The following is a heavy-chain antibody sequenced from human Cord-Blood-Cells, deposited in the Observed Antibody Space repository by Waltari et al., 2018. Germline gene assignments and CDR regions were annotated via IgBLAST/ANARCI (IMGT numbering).Heavy chain of an antibody. CDR3: ARATIFGVVINAFDI. CDR2: INHSGST. D-gene: IGHD3-3*01. V-gene: IGHV4-34*01. Sequence: QVQLQQWGAGLLKPSETLSHTCAVYGGSFSGYYWSWIRQLPWKGLEWIGEINHSGSTNYNPSLKSRVTISVDTSKNQFSLKLSSVTAADTAVYYCARATIFGVVINAFDIWGQGTMVTVSS. CDR1: GGSFSGYY. J-gene: IGHJ3*02.